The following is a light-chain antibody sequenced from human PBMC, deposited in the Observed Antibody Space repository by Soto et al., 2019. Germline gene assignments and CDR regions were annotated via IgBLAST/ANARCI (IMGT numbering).Light chain of an antibody. V-gene: IGKV3-20*01. CDR1: QSVGSAY. CDR2: GAS. Sequence: EIVLTQSPATLSLSPGERATLSCRAGQSVGSAYLAWYQQKPGQAPRLLIYGASYRAAGIPDRFSGSGSGTDFTLTISRLEPEDFAVYYCQQYGSSPFTFGQGTRLEIK. CDR3: QQYGSSPFT. J-gene: IGKJ5*01.